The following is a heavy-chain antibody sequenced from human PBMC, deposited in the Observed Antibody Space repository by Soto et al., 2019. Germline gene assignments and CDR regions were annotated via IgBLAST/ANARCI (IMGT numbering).Heavy chain of an antibody. CDR1: GDSVSNNGAA. Sequence: QVQLQQSGPGLVKPSQTLSLTCAISGDSVSNNGAAWNWIRQSPSRGLEWLGRTYYRSKWFNDYAVSVKSRITTSPDTAKNQFSLQLNSGTPEYTAVYYGARDPPAMLHDFACWGQGTLVTVSS. J-gene: IGHJ4*02. CDR3: ARDPPAMLHDFAC. D-gene: IGHD2-15*01. V-gene: IGHV6-1*02. CDR2: TYYRSKWFN.